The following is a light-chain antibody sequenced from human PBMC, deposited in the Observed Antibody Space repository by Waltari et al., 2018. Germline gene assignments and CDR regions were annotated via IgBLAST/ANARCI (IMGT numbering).Light chain of an antibody. CDR1: RLRRYD. V-gene: IGLV3-19*01. Sequence: SSELTQDPAVSVALGQTVRITGQGDRLRRYDASWYQQKPGQAPVLVIYGKKNRPSGIPDRFSGSSSGKTASLTISGAQAEDEADYYCNSRDSSGNHVVFGGGTKLTVL. J-gene: IGLJ2*01. CDR2: GKK. CDR3: NSRDSSGNHVV.